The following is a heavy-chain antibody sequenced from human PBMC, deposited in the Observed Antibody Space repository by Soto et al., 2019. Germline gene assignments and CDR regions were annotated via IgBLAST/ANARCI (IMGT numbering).Heavy chain of an antibody. CDR3: ARDXPYYDFWSGPHSYGMDV. CDR2: IYYSGST. CDR1: GGSISSGGYY. Sequence: PSVTLSLTCTVSGGSISSGGYYWSWIRQHPGKGLEWIGYIYYSGSTYYNPSLKSRVTISVDTSKNQFSLKLSSVTAADTAVYYCARDXPYYDFWSGPHSYGMDVWGQGTTVTVSS. V-gene: IGHV4-31*03. D-gene: IGHD3-3*01. J-gene: IGHJ6*01.